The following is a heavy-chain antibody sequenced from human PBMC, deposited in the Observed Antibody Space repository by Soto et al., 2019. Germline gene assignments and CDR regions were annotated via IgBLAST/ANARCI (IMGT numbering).Heavy chain of an antibody. CDR2: MSPNTGYA. J-gene: IGHJ4*02. CDR3: AKGPPNWGFDY. Sequence: QVQLVQSGTEVKKPGASVKVSCKASGYTFTSYDINWVRQAAGQGPEWMGWMSPNTGYAAYAQQFQGRVSMTRDTSINTAYMELGSLRFDDTAVYFCAKGPPNWGFDYWGQGTLVIVSS. V-gene: IGHV1-8*01. D-gene: IGHD7-27*01. CDR1: GYTFTSYD.